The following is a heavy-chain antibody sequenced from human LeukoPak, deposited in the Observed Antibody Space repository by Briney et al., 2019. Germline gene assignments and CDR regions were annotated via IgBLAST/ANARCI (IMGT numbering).Heavy chain of an antibody. D-gene: IGHD6-19*01. V-gene: IGHV3-64D*06. CDR3: VKGRIAVAGPFDP. J-gene: IGHJ5*02. CDR1: GLTFSSYA. Sequence: PGGSLRLSCSASGLTFSSYAMHWVRQAPGKGLEYVSAISSNGGSTYYADSVKGRFTISRDNSKNTLYLQMSSLRAEDTAVYYCVKGRIAVAGPFDPWGQGTLVTVSS. CDR2: ISSNGGST.